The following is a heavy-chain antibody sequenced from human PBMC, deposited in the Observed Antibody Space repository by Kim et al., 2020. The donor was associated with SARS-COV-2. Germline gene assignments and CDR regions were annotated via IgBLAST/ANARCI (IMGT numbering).Heavy chain of an antibody. Sequence: SVKVSCKASGGTFSSYAISWVRQAPGQGLEWMGRIIPILGIANYAQKCQGRVTITADKSTSTAYMELSSLRSEDTAVYYCAILYCSGGSCYPYYDGLDV. CDR3: AILYCSGGSCYPYYDGLDV. V-gene: IGHV1-69*04. D-gene: IGHD2-15*01. CDR2: IIPILGIA. J-gene: IGHJ6*01. CDR1: GGTFSSYA.